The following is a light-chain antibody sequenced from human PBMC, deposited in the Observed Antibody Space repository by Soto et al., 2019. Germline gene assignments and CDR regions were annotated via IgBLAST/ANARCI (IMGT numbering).Light chain of an antibody. CDR2: NTY. CDR3: EAWDASLNGPV. CDR1: SSNLGSNS. V-gene: IGLV1-44*01. Sequence: QSVLTQPPSASGTHGQRVIISCSGSSSNLGSNSGNWYQQLTGTAPKLLIYNTYQRPLGVPDRFSGSKSGTSASLAISGLQYEDEGDYFCEAWDASLNGPVFGGGTKRTVL. J-gene: IGLJ3*02.